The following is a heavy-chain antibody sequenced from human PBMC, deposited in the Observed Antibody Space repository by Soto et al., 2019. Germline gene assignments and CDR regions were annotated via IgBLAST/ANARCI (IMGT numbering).Heavy chain of an antibody. D-gene: IGHD6-19*01. CDR1: GGSISSGGYY. V-gene: IGHV4-31*03. Sequence: QVQLQESGPGLVKPSQTLSLTCTVSGGSISSGGYYWSWIRQHPGKGLEWIGYIYYSGSTYYNPSLKSRVTISVDTSKNQFSLKLSSVTAADTAVYYCARDGSGWFRHDNWFDPWGQGTLVTVSS. CDR3: ARDGSGWFRHDNWFDP. CDR2: IYYSGST. J-gene: IGHJ5*02.